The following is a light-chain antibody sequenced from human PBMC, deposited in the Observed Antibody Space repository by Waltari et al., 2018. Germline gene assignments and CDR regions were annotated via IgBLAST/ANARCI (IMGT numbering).Light chain of an antibody. CDR2: GAS. CDR1: QSVRGTF. CDR3: QHYVRLPAT. Sequence: EIVLTQSPGTLSLSPGERATLSCRASQSVRGTFAWYQQKAGQAPSLLIYGASNRATGIPDRFHGSGSGTDFSLTNSRLEPEDFAVYYCQHYVRLPATFGQGTKVEI. V-gene: IGKV3-20*01. J-gene: IGKJ1*01.